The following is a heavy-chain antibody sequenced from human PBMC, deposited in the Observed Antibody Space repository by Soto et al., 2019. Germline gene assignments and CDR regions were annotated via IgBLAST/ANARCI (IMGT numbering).Heavy chain of an antibody. J-gene: IGHJ5*02. Sequence: QVQLQESGPGLVKPSQTLSLTCTVSGGSISSGGYYWSWILQHPGKGLEWIGYIYYSGSTYYNPSLKSRVTISVDTSKNQFSLKLSSVTAADTAVYYCAREYYSNYNWFDPWGQGTLVTVSS. D-gene: IGHD4-4*01. V-gene: IGHV4-31*03. CDR1: GGSISSGGYY. CDR3: AREYYSNYNWFDP. CDR2: IYYSGST.